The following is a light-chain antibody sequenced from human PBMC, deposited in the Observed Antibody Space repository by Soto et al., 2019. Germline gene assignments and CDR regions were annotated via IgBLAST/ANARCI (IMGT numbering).Light chain of an antibody. CDR1: QSVSSY. Sequence: EIVLTQSPATLSLSPGERATLSCRASQSVSSYLAWYQQKPGQALRLLIYDASNRATGIPARFSGSGSGTDFTLTISSLEPEDFAVYYCQQRSNWGHTFGGGTKVEIK. J-gene: IGKJ4*01. CDR3: QQRSNWGHT. V-gene: IGKV3-11*01. CDR2: DAS.